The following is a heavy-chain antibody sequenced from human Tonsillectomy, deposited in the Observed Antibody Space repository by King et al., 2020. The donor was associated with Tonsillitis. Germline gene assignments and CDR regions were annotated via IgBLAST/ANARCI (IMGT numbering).Heavy chain of an antibody. V-gene: IGHV3-11*01. CDR1: GFTFSDYY. J-gene: IGHJ6*02. Sequence: QLVQSGGGLVKPGGSLRLSCAASGFTFSDYYMSWIRQAPGKGLEWVSYISSSGRTIYYADSVKGRFTISRDNAKNSLYLQMNSLRAEDTAVYYCARAVAPYSGSYPPYYYGMDVWGQGTTVTVSS. CDR2: ISSSGRTI. CDR3: ARAVAPYSGSYPPYYYGMDV. D-gene: IGHD1-26*01.